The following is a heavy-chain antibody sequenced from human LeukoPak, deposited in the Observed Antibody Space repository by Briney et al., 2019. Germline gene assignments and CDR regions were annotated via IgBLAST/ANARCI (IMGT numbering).Heavy chain of an antibody. J-gene: IGHJ4*02. CDR1: GVSISSSNSY. V-gene: IGHV4-39*01. CDR2: IYYSGNT. CDR3: ARQTGSGLFILP. D-gene: IGHD3/OR15-3a*01. Sequence: SETLSLTCTVSGVSISSSNSYWGWIRRPPGKGLEWIGSIYYSGNTYYNASLKSQVSISIDTSKNQFSLRLTSVTAADTAVYYCARQTGSGLFILPGGQGTLVTVSS.